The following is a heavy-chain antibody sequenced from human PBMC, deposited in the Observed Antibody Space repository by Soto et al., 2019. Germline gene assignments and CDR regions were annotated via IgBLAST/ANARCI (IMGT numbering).Heavy chain of an antibody. J-gene: IGHJ6*03. D-gene: IGHD6-19*01. V-gene: IGHV1-18*01. Sequence: QDQLVQSGAEVKKPGASVTVSCKASGYSFTNYGITWVRQAPGQGLEWLGWISAFNGNTHYAQKVQGRVTMTTDECTSTAYMELRSLRSDDTAVYYCARDRGVAPPVAGNTHYYYYMDVWGKGTTVTVSS. CDR3: ARDRGVAPPVAGNTHYYYYMDV. CDR2: ISAFNGNT. CDR1: GYSFTNYG.